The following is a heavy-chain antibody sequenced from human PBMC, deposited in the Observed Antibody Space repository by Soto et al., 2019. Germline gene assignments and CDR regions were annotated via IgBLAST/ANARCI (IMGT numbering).Heavy chain of an antibody. D-gene: IGHD3-3*01. Sequence: QVQLQESGPGLVKPSQTLSLTCTVSGGSISSGDYYWSWIRQHPGKGLEWIGYIYYSGSSYYNPSLKSRVTISVDTSKTQFSRKLSSVPAADTAVYYCARWWSGSRQGFDPWGQGTLVTVSS. V-gene: IGHV4-31*03. J-gene: IGHJ5*02. CDR3: ARWWSGSRQGFDP. CDR2: IYYSGSS. CDR1: GGSISSGDYY.